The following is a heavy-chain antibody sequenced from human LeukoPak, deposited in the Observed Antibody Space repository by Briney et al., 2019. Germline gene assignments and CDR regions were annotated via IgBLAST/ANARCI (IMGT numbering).Heavy chain of an antibody. J-gene: IGHJ3*02. CDR3: ARFSDCGGDCYGAFDI. CDR2: ICTSGST. Sequence: SETLSLTCTVSGGSISSYYWSWIRQPAGKGLEWIGRICTSGSTNYNPSLKSRVTMSVDTSKNQFSLKLSSVTAADTAVYYCARFSDCGGDCYGAFDIWGQGTMVTVSS. V-gene: IGHV4-4*07. CDR1: GGSISSYY. D-gene: IGHD2-21*02.